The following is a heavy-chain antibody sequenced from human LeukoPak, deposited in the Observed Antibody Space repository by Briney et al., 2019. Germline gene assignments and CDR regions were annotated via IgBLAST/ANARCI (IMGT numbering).Heavy chain of an antibody. V-gene: IGHV3-48*03. Sequence: GGSLRRSCAASGFTFSSYEMNWVRQAPGKGLEWVSYISSSGSTIYYADSVKGRFTISRDNAKNSLYLQMNSLRAEDTAVYYCARDGVYCGGDCYSTPFDYWGQGTRSPSPQ. J-gene: IGHJ4*02. D-gene: IGHD2-21*02. CDR2: ISSSGSTI. CDR3: ARDGVYCGGDCYSTPFDY. CDR1: GFTFSSYE.